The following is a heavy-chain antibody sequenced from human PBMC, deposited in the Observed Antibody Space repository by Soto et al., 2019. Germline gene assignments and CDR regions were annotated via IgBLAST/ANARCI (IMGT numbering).Heavy chain of an antibody. CDR2: INPTGGTT. V-gene: IGHV1-46*02. CDR3: ARDGAGFN. CDR1: AYTFHNYF. J-gene: IGHJ4*02. D-gene: IGHD3-10*01. Sequence: ASVKVSCKASAYTFHNYFMHWVRQAPGQGLEWMGIINPTGGTTTYAQKFQGRVTMTRDTSASTAYMELSSLRSEDTAVYYCARDGAGFNWGQGTLVTVSS.